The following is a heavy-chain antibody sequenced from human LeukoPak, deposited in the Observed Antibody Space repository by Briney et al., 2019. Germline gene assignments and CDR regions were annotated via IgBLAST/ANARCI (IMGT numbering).Heavy chain of an antibody. CDR1: GYTFTSYG. CDR3: ARGLGTYPEIPLDY. CDR2: ISTYNGDT. V-gene: IGHV1-18*01. D-gene: IGHD3-16*02. Sequence: ASVKVSCKASGYTFTSYGFRWVRQAPGQGLEWMGWISTYNGDTNYAQELQDRVTMTTDTSASTAYMELRSLRSDDTAVYYCARGLGTYPEIPLDYWGQGTLVAVSS. J-gene: IGHJ4*02.